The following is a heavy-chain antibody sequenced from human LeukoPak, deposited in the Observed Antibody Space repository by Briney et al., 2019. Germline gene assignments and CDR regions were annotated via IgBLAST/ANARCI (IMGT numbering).Heavy chain of an antibody. Sequence: PGGSLRLSCTASGFTFGDYAMSWVRQAPGKGLEWVGFIRSKAHGGTTEYAASVKGRFTISRDDSKSIAYLQMNSLKTEDTAVYYCTREPPNSWIQLWLPQYYFDYWGQGTLVTVSS. CDR2: IRSKAHGGTT. J-gene: IGHJ4*02. D-gene: IGHD5-18*01. CDR1: GFTFGDYA. CDR3: TREPPNSWIQLWLPQYYFDY. V-gene: IGHV3-49*04.